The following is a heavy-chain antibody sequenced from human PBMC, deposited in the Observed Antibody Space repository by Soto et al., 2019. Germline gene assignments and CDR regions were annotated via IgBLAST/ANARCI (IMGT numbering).Heavy chain of an antibody. J-gene: IGHJ6*02. CDR2: TTGGGVTS. CDR1: GLVSGSTFDNYA. V-gene: IGHV3-23*01. D-gene: IGHD6-19*01. CDR3: AKSQALAGRSYFYYGMDV. Sequence: GGSLRLSCVISGLVSGSTFDNYAMNWVRHAPGKGLEWVSSTTGGGVTSYYADSVKGRFTISRDNSKNTLYLQLNSMRVEDTAVYYCAKSQALAGRSYFYYGMDVWGQGTTVTVSS.